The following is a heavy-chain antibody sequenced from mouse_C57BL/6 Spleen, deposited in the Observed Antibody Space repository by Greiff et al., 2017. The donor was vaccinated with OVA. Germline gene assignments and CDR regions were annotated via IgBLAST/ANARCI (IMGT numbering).Heavy chain of an antibody. CDR1: GFTFSDYG. CDR3: ARITTVVAPYFDV. CDR2: ISSGSSTI. V-gene: IGHV5-17*01. J-gene: IGHJ1*03. Sequence: EVMLVESGGGLVKPGGSLKLSCAASGFTFSDYGMHWVRQAPEKGLEWVAYISSGSSTIYYADTVKGRFTISRDNAKNTLFLQMTSLRSEDTAMYYCARITTVVAPYFDVWGTGTTVTVSS. D-gene: IGHD1-1*01.